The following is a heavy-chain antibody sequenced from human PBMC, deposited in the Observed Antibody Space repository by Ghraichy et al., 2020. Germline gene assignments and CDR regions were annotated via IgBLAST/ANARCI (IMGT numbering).Heavy chain of an antibody. CDR1: GFTFSSYA. CDR3: ANLKAIVVVVAANGMDV. V-gene: IGHV3-23*01. Sequence: GGSLRLSCAASGFTFSSYAMSWVRQAPGKGLEWVSAISGSGGSTYYADSVKGRFTISRDNSKNTLYLQMNSLRAEDTAVYYCANLKAIVVVVAANGMDVWGQGTTVTVSS. D-gene: IGHD2-15*01. CDR2: ISGSGGST. J-gene: IGHJ6*02.